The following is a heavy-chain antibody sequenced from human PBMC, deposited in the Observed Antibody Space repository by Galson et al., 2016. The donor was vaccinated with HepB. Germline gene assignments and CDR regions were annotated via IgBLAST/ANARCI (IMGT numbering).Heavy chain of an antibody. V-gene: IGHV3-21*01. J-gene: IGHJ4*02. Sequence: SLRLSCAASGFTFSSYSMNWVRQAPGKGLEWVSSISSSSSYIYYADSVKGRFTISRDNAKNSLYLQMNSLRVEDTAVYYCARADSSSWYYFDYWGQGTLVTVSS. D-gene: IGHD6-13*01. CDR2: ISSSSSYI. CDR1: GFTFSSYS. CDR3: ARADSSSWYYFDY.